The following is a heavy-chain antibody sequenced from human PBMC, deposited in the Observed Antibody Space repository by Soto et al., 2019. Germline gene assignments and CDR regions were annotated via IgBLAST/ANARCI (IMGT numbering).Heavy chain of an antibody. Sequence: GGSLRLSCTASGFTFGDYAMSWFRQAPGKGLEWVGFIRSKAYGGTTEYAASVKGRFTISRDDSKSIAYLQMNSLKTEDTAVYYCTRGPVVVPAATYFDYWGQGTLVTVSS. CDR3: TRGPVVVPAATYFDY. V-gene: IGHV3-49*03. CDR2: IRSKAYGGTT. D-gene: IGHD2-2*01. CDR1: GFTFGDYA. J-gene: IGHJ4*02.